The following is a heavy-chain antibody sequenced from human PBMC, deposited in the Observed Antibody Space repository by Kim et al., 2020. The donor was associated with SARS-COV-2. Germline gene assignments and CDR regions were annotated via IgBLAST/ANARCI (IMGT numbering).Heavy chain of an antibody. CDR3: TRVPGPTLAFWDAFDI. V-gene: IGHV3-73*01. J-gene: IGHJ3*02. Sequence: SVEGRFTISRDDSRTTAYLQMHSLKTEDTAVYYCTRVPGPTLAFWDAFDIWGQGTMVAVSS. D-gene: IGHD1-1*01.